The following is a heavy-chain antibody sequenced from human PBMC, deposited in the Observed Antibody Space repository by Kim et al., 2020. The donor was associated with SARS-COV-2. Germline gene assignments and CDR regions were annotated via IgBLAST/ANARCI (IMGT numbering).Heavy chain of an antibody. CDR3: ARKDCSGGSCAFDP. D-gene: IGHD2-15*01. J-gene: IGHJ5*02. V-gene: IGHV3-74*01. Sequence: AASVKGRFTISRDNAKNTLYLQMSSLRAEDTAVYYCARKDCSGGSCAFDPWGQGTLVTVSS.